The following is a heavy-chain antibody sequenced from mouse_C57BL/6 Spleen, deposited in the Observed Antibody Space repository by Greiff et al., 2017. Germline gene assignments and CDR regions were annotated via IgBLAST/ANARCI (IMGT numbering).Heavy chain of an antibody. D-gene: IGHD2-5*01. Sequence: QVQLKQSGPGLVAPSQRLSITCTVSGFSFTSYAISWVRQPPGKGLEWLGVIWTGGGTNYNSALKSRLSISKDNSKSQVFLKMNSLQTDDTARYYCARNPAYYSNYAAMDYWGQGTSVTVSS. CDR1: GFSFTSYA. CDR3: ARNPAYYSNYAAMDY. CDR2: IWTGGGT. J-gene: IGHJ4*01. V-gene: IGHV2-9-1*01.